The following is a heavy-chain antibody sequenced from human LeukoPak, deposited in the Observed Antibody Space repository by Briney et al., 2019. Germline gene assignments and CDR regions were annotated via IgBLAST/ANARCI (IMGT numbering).Heavy chain of an antibody. J-gene: IGHJ1*01. CDR1: GFTFSNAW. D-gene: IGHD4-17*01. CDR2: ISSSSRHI. CDR3: VRDFSTVTTAYLHH. V-gene: IGHV3-21*04. Sequence: PGGSLRLSCAASGFTFSNAWMSWARQAPGKGLEWVSSISSSSRHIYYADSVKGRFTIFRDDAKNSLFLQMDSLRVEDTAMYYCVRDFSTVTTAYLHHWGQGTLLTVSS.